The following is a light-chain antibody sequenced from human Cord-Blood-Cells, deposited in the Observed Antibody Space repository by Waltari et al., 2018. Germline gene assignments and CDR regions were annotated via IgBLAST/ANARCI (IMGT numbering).Light chain of an antibody. Sequence: EIVLTQFPATLSLSPGERATPSCRASQRVSSYLAWNQQKPGQAPRLLFYDASNRATGIPARFSGSGSGTDFTLTISSLEPEDFAVYYCQQRSNWYTFGQGTKLEIK. CDR1: QRVSSY. J-gene: IGKJ2*01. CDR2: DAS. CDR3: QQRSNWYT. V-gene: IGKV3-11*01.